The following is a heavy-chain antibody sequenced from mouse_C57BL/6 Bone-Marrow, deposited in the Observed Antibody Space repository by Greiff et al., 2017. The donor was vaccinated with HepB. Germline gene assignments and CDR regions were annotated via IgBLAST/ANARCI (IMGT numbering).Heavy chain of an antibody. J-gene: IGHJ3*01. Sequence: VKLQESGAELVKPGASVKLSCKASGYTFTSYWMHWVKQRPGQGLEWIGMIHPNSGSTNYNEKFKSKATLTVDKSSSTAYMQLSSLTSEDSAVYYFARLKGLLFAYWGQGTLVTVSA. CDR1: GYTFTSYW. CDR3: ARLKGLLFAY. V-gene: IGHV1-64*01. D-gene: IGHD3-3*01. CDR2: IHPNSGST.